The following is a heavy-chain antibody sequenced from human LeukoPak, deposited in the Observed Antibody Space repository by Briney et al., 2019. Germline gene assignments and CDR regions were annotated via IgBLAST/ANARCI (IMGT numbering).Heavy chain of an antibody. V-gene: IGHV3-30-3*01. D-gene: IGHD6-13*01. Sequence: QAGGSLRLSCAASGFTFSAYAMPWVRQAPGKGLEWVAIISFDGSNKYYTDSLKGRFTISRDNSKKTLYLQMNSLRAEDTAVYYCARGRWYEASDIWGQGTMVTVSS. J-gene: IGHJ3*02. CDR1: GFTFSAYA. CDR2: ISFDGSNK. CDR3: ARGRWYEASDI.